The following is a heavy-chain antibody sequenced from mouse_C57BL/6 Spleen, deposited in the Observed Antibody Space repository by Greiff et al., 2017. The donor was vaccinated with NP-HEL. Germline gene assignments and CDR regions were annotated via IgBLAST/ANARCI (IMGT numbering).Heavy chain of an antibody. Sequence: EVKLMESGGGLVKPGGSLKLSCAASGFTFSSYAMSWVRQTPEKRLEWVATISDGGSYTYYPDNVKGRFTISRDNAKNNLYLQMSHLKSEDTAMYYCARRDGTRDYFDYWGQGTTLTVSS. CDR1: GFTFSSYA. J-gene: IGHJ2*01. CDR3: ARRDGTRDYFDY. V-gene: IGHV5-4*03. D-gene: IGHD3-3*01. CDR2: ISDGGSYT.